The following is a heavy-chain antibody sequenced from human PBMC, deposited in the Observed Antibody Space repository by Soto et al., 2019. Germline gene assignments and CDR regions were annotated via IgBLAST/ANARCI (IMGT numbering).Heavy chain of an antibody. CDR3: ARGDWNSAY. D-gene: IGHD1-1*01. Sequence: QVQLQESGPGLVKTSQTLSLTCTVSGGSISIGDYYWSWIHQPPGKGLEWIGYIYYSGNTYYNPSRKSQVTIAVDTSNTQCSLKLSSVTAADTAVYYCARGDWNSAYWGQGPLVAVSS. CDR2: IYYSGNT. CDR1: GGSISIGDYY. J-gene: IGHJ4*02. V-gene: IGHV4-30-4*01.